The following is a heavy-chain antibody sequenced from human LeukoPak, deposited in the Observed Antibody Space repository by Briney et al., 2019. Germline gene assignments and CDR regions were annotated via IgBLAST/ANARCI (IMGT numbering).Heavy chain of an antibody. D-gene: IGHD3-10*01. Sequence: SETLSLTCAVSGYSISSGYYWGWIRQPPGKGLEWIGSIYHSGSTYYNPSLKSRVTISVDTSKNQFPLKLSSVTAADTAVYYCARGRILLPPSDFDYWGQGTLVTVSS. J-gene: IGHJ4*02. CDR3: ARGRILLPPSDFDY. V-gene: IGHV4-38-2*01. CDR2: IYHSGST. CDR1: GYSISSGYY.